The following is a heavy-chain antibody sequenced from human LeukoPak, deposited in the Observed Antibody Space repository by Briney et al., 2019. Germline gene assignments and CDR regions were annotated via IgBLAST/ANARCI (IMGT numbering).Heavy chain of an antibody. V-gene: IGHV3-30*18. D-gene: IGHD2-2*01. CDR1: GFTFRSYG. Sequence: GRSLRLSCAASGFTFRSYGMHWVRQAPGKGLEWVALISYDGSNKYYADSVKGRFTISRDNSKNTLYLQMNSLRAEDTAVYYCAKDSRGYFDYWGQGTLVTVSS. J-gene: IGHJ4*02. CDR2: ISYDGSNK. CDR3: AKDSRGYFDY.